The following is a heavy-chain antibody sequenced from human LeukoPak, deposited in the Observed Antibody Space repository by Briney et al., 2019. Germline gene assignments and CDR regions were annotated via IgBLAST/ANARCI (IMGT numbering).Heavy chain of an antibody. D-gene: IGHD3-3*01. J-gene: IGHJ1*01. CDR3: ARHYDFWSGYRNGYFQH. Sequence: GTSVKVSCKASGGTFSSYAISWVRQAPGQGLEWMGGIIPIFGTANYAQKFQGRVTITADESTSTAYMELSSPRSEDTAVYYCARHYDFWSGYRNGYFQHWGQGTLATVSS. V-gene: IGHV1-69*01. CDR1: GGTFSSYA. CDR2: IIPIFGTA.